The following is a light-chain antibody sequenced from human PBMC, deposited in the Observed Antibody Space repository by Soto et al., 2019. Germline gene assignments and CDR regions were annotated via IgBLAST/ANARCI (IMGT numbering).Light chain of an antibody. V-gene: IGKV3D-15*01. CDR2: GAS. Sequence: EIVMTQSPATLSVSPGERATLSCRASQSVSSNLAWYQQKPGQAPRHLIYGASIRATGIPARFSGSGSGTEFTLTISSLQSEDFAVYYRQQYNNWPQTFGQGTKVDIK. CDR3: QQYNNWPQT. CDR1: QSVSSN. J-gene: IGKJ1*01.